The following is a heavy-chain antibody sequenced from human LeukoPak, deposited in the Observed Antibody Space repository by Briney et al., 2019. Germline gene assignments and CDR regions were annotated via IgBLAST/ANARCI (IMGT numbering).Heavy chain of an antibody. Sequence: SETLSLTCTVSGGSISSSSYYWGWIRQPPGKGLEWIGEINHSGSTNYNPSLKGRVTISVDTSKNQFSLKLSSVTAADTAVYYCARGLATWAAIHYFDYWGQGTLVTVSS. CDR3: ARGLATWAAIHYFDY. J-gene: IGHJ4*02. CDR1: GGSISSSSYY. CDR2: INHSGST. D-gene: IGHD2-21*02. V-gene: IGHV4-39*07.